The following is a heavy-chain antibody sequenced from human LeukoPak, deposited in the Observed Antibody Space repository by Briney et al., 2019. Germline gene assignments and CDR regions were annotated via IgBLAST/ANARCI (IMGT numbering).Heavy chain of an antibody. Sequence: PGGSLRLSCAASGFTFSSYGMPWVRQAPGKGLEWVAVIWYDGSNKYYADSVKGRFTISRDNSKNTLYLQMNSLRAEDTAVYYCARELVEMENYCYFDYWGQGTLVTVSS. CDR1: GFTFSSYG. D-gene: IGHD5-24*01. J-gene: IGHJ4*02. CDR2: IWYDGSNK. V-gene: IGHV3-33*01. CDR3: ARELVEMENYCYFDY.